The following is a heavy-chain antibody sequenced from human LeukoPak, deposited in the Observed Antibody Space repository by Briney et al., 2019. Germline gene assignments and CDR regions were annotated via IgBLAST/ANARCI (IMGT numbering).Heavy chain of an antibody. V-gene: IGHV4-59*01. J-gene: IGHJ6*03. CDR2: IYYSGST. D-gene: IGHD2-21*01. Sequence: SETLSLTCTVSGDSMTGYYWSWIRQPPGKGLEWIGYIYYSGSTNYSPSLESRVTISVDTSKNQFSLKLSSVTAADTAVYYCTRGARVFPDYYYYMDVWGKGTTVTVSS. CDR3: TRGARVFPDYYYYMDV. CDR1: GDSMTGYY.